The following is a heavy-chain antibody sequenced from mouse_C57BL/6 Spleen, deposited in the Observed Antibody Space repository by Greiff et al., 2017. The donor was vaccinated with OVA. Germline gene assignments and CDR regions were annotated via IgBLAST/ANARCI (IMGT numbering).Heavy chain of an antibody. CDR3: ARDQGTTVVAHWYGDD. CDR1: GFTFSSYA. J-gene: IGHJ1*03. V-gene: IGHV5-4*01. Sequence: EVKVEESGGGLVKPGGSLKLSCAASGFTFSSYAMSWVRQTPEKRLEWVATISDGGSYTYYTDNVKGRFTISRDNAKTNLYLHMSHLQSEDTARDDFARDQGTTVVAHWYGDDGGTGTTVTVSA. CDR2: ISDGGSYT. D-gene: IGHD1-1*01.